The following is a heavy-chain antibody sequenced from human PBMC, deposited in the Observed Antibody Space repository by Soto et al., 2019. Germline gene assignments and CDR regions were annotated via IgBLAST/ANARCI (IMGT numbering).Heavy chain of an antibody. CDR3: ARDSREHHGYYYYGMDV. CDR1: GGTFSSYA. CDR2: IIPIFGTA. Sequence: QVQLVQSGAEVKKPGSSVKVSCKASGGTFSSYAISWVRQAPGQELEWMGGIIPIFGTANYAQKFQGRVTITADESTSTAYMELSSLRSEDTAVYYCARDSREHHGYYYYGMDVWGQGTTVTVSS. J-gene: IGHJ6*02. V-gene: IGHV1-69*12.